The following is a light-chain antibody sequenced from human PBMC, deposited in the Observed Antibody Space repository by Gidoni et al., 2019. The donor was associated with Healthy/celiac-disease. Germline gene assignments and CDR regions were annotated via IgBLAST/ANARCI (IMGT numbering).Light chain of an antibody. Sequence: IVLTQTPATLSLSPGESATLSCRASQSVSRYLAWYQQKPGQAPRLLIYDASNRATGIPARCSGCGSGTDFTLTISSLEPEDFAVYDCQQRSNWPPYTFGQGTKLEIK. CDR3: QQRSNWPPYT. J-gene: IGKJ2*01. V-gene: IGKV3-11*01. CDR2: DAS. CDR1: QSVSRY.